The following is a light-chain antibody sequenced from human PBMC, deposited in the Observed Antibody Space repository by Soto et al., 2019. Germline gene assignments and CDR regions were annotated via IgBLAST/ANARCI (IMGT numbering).Light chain of an antibody. CDR1: QSVSSN. CDR3: HHYET. CDR2: GAS. Sequence: EIVMTQSPATLSVSPGERATLSCRASQSVSSNLAWYQQKPGQARRLLIYGASTRAAGVPDRFSGSGSGTEFTLTISRLEPEDFTVYYCHHYETFGQGTKV. J-gene: IGKJ1*01. V-gene: IGKV3D-15*01.